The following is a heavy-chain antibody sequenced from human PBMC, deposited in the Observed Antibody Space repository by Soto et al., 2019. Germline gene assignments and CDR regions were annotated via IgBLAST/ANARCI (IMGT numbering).Heavy chain of an antibody. Sequence: QLQLQESGSGLVKPSQTLSLTCAVSGGSISSGGYSWSWIRQPPGKGLEWIGYIYHGGYTYYNPSLKSRVTISVDRSKNQCSLKLSSVTAADTAVYYCARAHYGDYGYGMDVWGQGTTVTVSS. CDR2: IYHGGYT. J-gene: IGHJ6*02. D-gene: IGHD4-17*01. V-gene: IGHV4-30-2*01. CDR1: GGSISSGGYS. CDR3: ARAHYGDYGYGMDV.